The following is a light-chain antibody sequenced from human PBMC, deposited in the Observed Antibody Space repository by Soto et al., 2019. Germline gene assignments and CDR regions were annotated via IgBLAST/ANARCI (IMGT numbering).Light chain of an antibody. CDR1: QSVSSSY. Sequence: EIVLTQSPGTLSLSPGERATLSCRASQSVSSSYLAWYQQQPGQAPRLLIYCSSRRATSIPERFSGSGSGTDFTLTISRLEPEDFAVYYCQQYGSSPRTFGQGTKVEIK. J-gene: IGKJ1*01. CDR3: QQYGSSPRT. CDR2: CSS. V-gene: IGKV3-20*01.